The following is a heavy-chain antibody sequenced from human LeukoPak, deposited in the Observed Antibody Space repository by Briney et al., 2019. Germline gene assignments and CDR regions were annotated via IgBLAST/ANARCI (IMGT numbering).Heavy chain of an antibody. Sequence: SVKVSCKAPGGTFSSYAISWVRQAPGQGLEWMGGIIPIFGTANYAQKFQGRVTITADESTSTAYMELSSLRSEDTAVYYCARGGQPRGYYYYYMDVWGKGTTVTVSS. D-gene: IGHD2-15*01. V-gene: IGHV1-69*13. CDR3: ARGGQPRGYYYYYMDV. J-gene: IGHJ6*03. CDR2: IIPIFGTA. CDR1: GGTFSSYA.